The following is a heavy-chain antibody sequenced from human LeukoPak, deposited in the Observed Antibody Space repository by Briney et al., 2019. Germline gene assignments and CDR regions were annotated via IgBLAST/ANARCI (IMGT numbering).Heavy chain of an antibody. CDR3: ARRYYYDSSGYQTYAFDI. J-gene: IGHJ3*02. CDR1: GGSISSGGFY. D-gene: IGHD3-22*01. Sequence: PSETLSLTCTVSGGSISSGGFYWSWIRQPPGKGMEWIGYIYYSGSTNYNPSLKSRVTISVDTSKNQFSLKLSSVTAADTAVYYCARRYYYDSSGYQTYAFDIWGQGTMVTVSS. CDR2: IYYSGST. V-gene: IGHV4-61*08.